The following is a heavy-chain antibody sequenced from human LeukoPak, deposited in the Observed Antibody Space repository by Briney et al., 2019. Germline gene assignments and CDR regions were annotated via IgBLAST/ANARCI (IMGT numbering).Heavy chain of an antibody. CDR3: AGFIWFGESPIFDN. CDR2: IYYSGNT. Sequence: SETLSLTCTVFSGSISSSSYYWGWILQPPGKGLQWIGNIYYSGNTYYNPTLKSRVTISVDTSKNQFSLKLGSVTAADTAVYYCAGFIWFGESPIFDNWGQGTPVTVSS. V-gene: IGHV4-39*07. D-gene: IGHD3-10*01. CDR1: SGSISSSSYY. J-gene: IGHJ4*02.